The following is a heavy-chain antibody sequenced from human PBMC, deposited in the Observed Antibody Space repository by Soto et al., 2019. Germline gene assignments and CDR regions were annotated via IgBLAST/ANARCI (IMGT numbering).Heavy chain of an antibody. D-gene: IGHD3-22*01. CDR3: ERGRKQWLLIRSSYYYGMDV. Sequence: ASVKVSCKASGYTFTSYDINWVRQATGQGLEWMGWMNPNSGNTGYAQKFQGRVTMTRNTSISTAYMELSSLRSEDTAVYYCERGRKQWLLIRSSYYYGMDVCGQGTTVTVCS. CDR2: MNPNSGNT. CDR1: GYTFTSYD. V-gene: IGHV1-8*01. J-gene: IGHJ6*02.